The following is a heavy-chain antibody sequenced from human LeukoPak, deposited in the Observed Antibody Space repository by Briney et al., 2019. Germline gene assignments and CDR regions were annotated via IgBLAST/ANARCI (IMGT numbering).Heavy chain of an antibody. D-gene: IGHD3-10*01. V-gene: IGHV5-51*01. J-gene: IGHJ4*02. CDR2: VYPGDSQT. Sequence: GESLKISCKGFGYTFTSYWIGWVRQMPGKGLEWMGGVYPGDSQTRYSPSFQGQVTISADKSISTAYLQWSSLKASDTAMYYCARQRSLYGSGSYYNPQELDYWGQGTLVTVSS. CDR1: GYTFTSYW. CDR3: ARQRSLYGSGSYYNPQELDY.